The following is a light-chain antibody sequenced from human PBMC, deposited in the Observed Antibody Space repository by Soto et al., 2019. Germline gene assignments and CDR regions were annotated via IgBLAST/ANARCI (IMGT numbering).Light chain of an antibody. V-gene: IGKV3-20*01. Sequence: EIVLTQSPGTLSLSPGETATLSCRASQSLSSNYLAWYQRKHGQAPRLLIYGASSRATGIPDRFSGSGSGTDFTRSISRLDPEGFAVYYCQQYGGSITFGQGTRLE. CDR3: QQYGGSIT. CDR1: QSLSSNY. CDR2: GAS. J-gene: IGKJ5*01.